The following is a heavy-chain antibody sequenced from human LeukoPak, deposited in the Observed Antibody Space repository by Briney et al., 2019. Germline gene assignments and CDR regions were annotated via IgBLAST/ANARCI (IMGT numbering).Heavy chain of an antibody. CDR3: GTHARAYGSGTDQ. V-gene: IGHV4-39*07. CDR2: IFRGEGA. CDR1: GGSVSTSTYY. D-gene: IGHD3-10*01. Sequence: SETLSLTCTVSGGSVSTSTYYWGWIRQPPGKGLEWIGSIFRGEGASYSPSLRSRVTISLDTTNNQFSLRLSSVTAAGTAVYYCGTHARAYGSGTDQWGQGTLVTASS. J-gene: IGHJ4*02.